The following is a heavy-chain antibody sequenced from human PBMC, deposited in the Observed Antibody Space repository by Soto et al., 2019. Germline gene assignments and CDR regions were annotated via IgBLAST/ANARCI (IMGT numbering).Heavy chain of an antibody. CDR2: IYHSGTT. CDR3: ARDMPYAAGILAGCVY. V-gene: IGHV4-59*01. Sequence: SETLSLTCTVSGDSITGSYWRWIRQPPGKTLEWIGYIYHSGTTTYNPSLMSRVSISVDASKHQFSLRFTSVIAADTAVYYCARDMPYAAGILAGCVYWGQGILVTVS. D-gene: IGHD3-16*01. CDR1: GDSITGSY. J-gene: IGHJ4*02.